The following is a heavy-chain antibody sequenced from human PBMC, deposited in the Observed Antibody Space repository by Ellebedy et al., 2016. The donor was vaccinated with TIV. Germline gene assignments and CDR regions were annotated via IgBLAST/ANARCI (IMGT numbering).Heavy chain of an antibody. D-gene: IGHD3-10*01. CDR3: ARDQGGAGWHDP. CDR2: VYHTGIT. V-gene: IGHV4-59*01. CDR1: GSSTSRYY. Sequence: MPSETLSLTCTVSGSSTSRYYWSWIRQPPGGGLEWIGYVYHTGITNYNPSLKSRVTMSVDTSRNQFSLTLTSVTAADTAVYYCARDQGGAGWHDPWGQGTLVTVSS. J-gene: IGHJ5*02.